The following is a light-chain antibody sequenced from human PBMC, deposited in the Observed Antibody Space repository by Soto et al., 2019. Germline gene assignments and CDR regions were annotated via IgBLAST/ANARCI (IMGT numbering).Light chain of an antibody. J-gene: IGLJ2*01. CDR2: SNN. CDR3: SAWYDGLNGVV. V-gene: IGLV1-44*01. CDR1: SSNIGSKT. Sequence: QYVLTQPPSASGTPGQRVTISCSGSSSNIGSKTVNWYQQLPGTAPKLLIYSNNQRPSRVPDQFSGSKSGTSASLAISGLKCEDGADDYCSAWYDGLNGVVFGGGTKLTV.